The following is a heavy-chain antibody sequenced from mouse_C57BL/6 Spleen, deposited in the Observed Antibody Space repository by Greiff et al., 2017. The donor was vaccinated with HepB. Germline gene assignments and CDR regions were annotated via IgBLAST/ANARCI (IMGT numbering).Heavy chain of an antibody. D-gene: IGHD2-2*01. CDR1: GYTFTSYG. V-gene: IGHV1-81*01. J-gene: IGHJ1*03. Sequence: QVQLKESGAELARPGASVKLSCKASGYTFTSYGISWVKQRTGQGLEWIGEIYPRSGNTYYNEKFKGKATLTADKSSSTAYMELRSLTSEDSAVYFCARAASTMVTTKYFDVWGTGTTVTVSS. CDR3: ARAASTMVTTKYFDV. CDR2: IYPRSGNT.